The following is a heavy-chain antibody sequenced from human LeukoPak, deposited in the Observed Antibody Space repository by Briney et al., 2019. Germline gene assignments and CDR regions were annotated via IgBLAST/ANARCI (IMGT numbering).Heavy chain of an antibody. D-gene: IGHD2-15*01. CDR2: INPSGGST. CDR1: GYTFTSYY. J-gene: IGHJ3*02. Sequence: GASVKVSCKASGYTFTSYYMHWVRQAPGQGLEWMGIINPSGGSTSYAQKFQGRVTMTRDMSTSTVYMELSSLRSEDTAVYYCARDCSGGSCYVDAFDIWGQGTMVTVSS. CDR3: ARDCSGGSCYVDAFDI. V-gene: IGHV1-46*01.